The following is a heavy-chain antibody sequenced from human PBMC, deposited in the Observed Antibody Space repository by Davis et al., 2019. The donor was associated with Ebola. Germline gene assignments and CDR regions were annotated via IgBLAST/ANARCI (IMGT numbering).Heavy chain of an antibody. CDR1: GFTFSNYA. J-gene: IGHJ6*02. Sequence: GESLKISCAASGFTFSNYAMSWVRQAPGKGLEWVANIKQDGSEKYYVDSVKGRFTISRDTAKNSLYLQMNSLRAEDTAVYYCASGLRARGGGLLDYYYYYGMDVWGQGTTVTVSS. CDR3: ASGLRARGGGLLDYYYYYGMDV. CDR2: IKQDGSEK. D-gene: IGHD3-22*01. V-gene: IGHV3-7*01.